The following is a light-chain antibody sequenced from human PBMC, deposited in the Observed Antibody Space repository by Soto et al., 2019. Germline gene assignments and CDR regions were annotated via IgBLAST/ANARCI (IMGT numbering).Light chain of an antibody. V-gene: IGKV3-15*01. J-gene: IGKJ1*01. CDR2: GAS. CDR1: QSVSSY. Sequence: EIVLTHSPATLSLSPCERATLSSRASQSVSSYLAWYQQKPGQAPRLLIYGASTRATGIPARFSGSGSGTEFTLTISSLQSEDFAVYYCQQYNNWPRTFGQGTKVDIK. CDR3: QQYNNWPRT.